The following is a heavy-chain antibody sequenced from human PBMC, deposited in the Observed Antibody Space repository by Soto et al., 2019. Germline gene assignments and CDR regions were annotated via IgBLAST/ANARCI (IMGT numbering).Heavy chain of an antibody. J-gene: IGHJ6*02. CDR2: IYYSGST. D-gene: IGHD6-13*01. V-gene: IGHV4-39*01. Sequence: SETLSLTCTVSGGSISSSSYYWGWIRQPPGKGLEWIGSIYYSGSTYYNPSLKSRVTISVDTSKNQFSLKLSSVTAADTAVYYCARHAAAAAGKYYYYGMDVWGQGTTVTVSS. CDR1: GGSISSSSYY. CDR3: ARHAAAAAGKYYYYGMDV.